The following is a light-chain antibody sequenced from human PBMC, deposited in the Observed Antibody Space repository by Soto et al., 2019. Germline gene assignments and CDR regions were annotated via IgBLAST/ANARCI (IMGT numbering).Light chain of an antibody. CDR2: GAS. V-gene: IGKV3-20*01. CDR1: QSVSSSY. J-gene: IGKJ2*01. CDR3: QQYGSSPVT. Sequence: EIVLTQSPGTLSLSPGERATLSCRASQSVSSSYLAWYQQKPGQAPRLLIYGASSRATGIPDRFSGSGSVTDFTLTISRLEPEDFAVYYCQQYGSSPVTFCQGTKLEIK.